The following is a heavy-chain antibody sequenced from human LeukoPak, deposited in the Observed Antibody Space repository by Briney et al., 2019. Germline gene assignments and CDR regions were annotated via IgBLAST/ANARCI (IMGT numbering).Heavy chain of an antibody. Sequence: ASVKVSCKASGYTFTGYYMHWVRQAPGQGLEYMGRINPISGGTVYAQKFQGRVTMTRDTSITTAYMELTRLTSDDTAVYYCARYCSSTSCYSDYWGQGTWSPSPQ. D-gene: IGHD2-2*01. CDR3: ARYCSSTSCYSDY. CDR1: GYTFTGYY. J-gene: IGHJ4*02. CDR2: INPISGGT. V-gene: IGHV1-2*06.